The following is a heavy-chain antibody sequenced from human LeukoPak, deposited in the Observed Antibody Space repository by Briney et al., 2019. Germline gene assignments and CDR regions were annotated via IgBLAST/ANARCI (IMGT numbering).Heavy chain of an antibody. CDR2: IYYSGST. J-gene: IGHJ5*02. V-gene: IGHV4-39*07. CDR1: GGSISSSSYY. CDR3: ARDARSSSWYVVLYWFDP. Sequence: SETLSLTCTVSGGSISSSSYYWGWIRQPPGKGLEWIVSIYYSGSTYYNPSLKSRVTISVDTSKNQFSLKLSSVTAADTAVYYCARDARSSSWYVVLYWFDPWGQGTLVTVSS. D-gene: IGHD6-13*01.